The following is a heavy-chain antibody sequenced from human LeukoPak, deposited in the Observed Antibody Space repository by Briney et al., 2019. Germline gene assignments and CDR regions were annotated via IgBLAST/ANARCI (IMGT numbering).Heavy chain of an antibody. J-gene: IGHJ4*02. Sequence: SETLSLTCTVSGGSISSYYWSWIRQPPGKGPEWIGYIYYSGSTNYNPSLKSRVTISVDTSKNQFSLKLSSVTAADTAVYYCARGDPYLPLGYWGQGTLVTVSS. CDR3: ARGDPYLPLGY. CDR2: IYYSGST. V-gene: IGHV4-59*01. CDR1: GGSISSYY.